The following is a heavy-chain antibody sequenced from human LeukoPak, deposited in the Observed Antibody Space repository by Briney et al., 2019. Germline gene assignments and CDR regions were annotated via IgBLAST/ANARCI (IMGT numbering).Heavy chain of an antibody. J-gene: IGHJ2*01. Sequence: PGGSLRLSCAVSGFTFSSFWMHWVRQAPGKGLEWVANIKQDGTEKWYVDSVKGRFTISRDNAENSLYLQMNSLRAEDTAVYYRARRYFDLWGRGTLVTVSS. V-gene: IGHV3-7*03. CDR3: ARRYFDL. CDR1: GFTFSSFW. CDR2: IKQDGTEK.